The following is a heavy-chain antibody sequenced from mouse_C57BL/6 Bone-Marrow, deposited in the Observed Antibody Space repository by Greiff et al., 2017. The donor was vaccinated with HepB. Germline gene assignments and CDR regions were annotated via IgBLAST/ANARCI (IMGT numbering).Heavy chain of an antibody. Sequence: VQLQQSGAELVRPGTSVKMSCKASGYTFTNYWIGWAKQRPGHGLEWIGEIYPGGGYTNYNEKFKGKATLTADKSSSTAYMQFSSLTSEDSAIYYCARKTYGYDGAMDYWGQGTSVTVSS. V-gene: IGHV1-63*01. CDR1: GYTFTNYW. CDR2: IYPGGGYT. CDR3: ARKTYGYDGAMDY. D-gene: IGHD2-2*01. J-gene: IGHJ4*01.